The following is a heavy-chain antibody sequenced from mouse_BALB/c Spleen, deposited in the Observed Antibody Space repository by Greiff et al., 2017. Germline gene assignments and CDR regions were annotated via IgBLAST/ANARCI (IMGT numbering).Heavy chain of an antibody. CDR3: ARGNYGSSHDY. V-gene: IGHV5-12-1*01. CDR1: GFAFSSYD. Sequence: DVQLVESGGGLVKPGGSLKLSCAASGFAFSSYDMSWVRQTPEKRLEWVAYISSGGGSTYYPDTVKGRFTISRDNAKNTLYLQRSSLKSEDTAMYYCARGNYGSSHDYWGQGTTLTVSS. CDR2: ISSGGGST. J-gene: IGHJ2*01. D-gene: IGHD1-1*01.